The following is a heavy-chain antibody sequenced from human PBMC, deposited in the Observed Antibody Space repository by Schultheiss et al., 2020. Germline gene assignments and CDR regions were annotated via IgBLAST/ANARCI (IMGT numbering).Heavy chain of an antibody. CDR3: ARDRKELLAYYFDY. J-gene: IGHJ4*02. Sequence: GGSLRLSCAASGFTFSNYGVHWVRQAPGKGLEWLAVISYDASNNYYADSVKGRLTISRDNAKNTLYLQMNSLSAEDTAVYYCARDRKELLAYYFDYWDQGNLVTVSS. D-gene: IGHD1-26*01. CDR2: ISYDASNN. CDR1: GFTFSNYG. V-gene: IGHV3-30*03.